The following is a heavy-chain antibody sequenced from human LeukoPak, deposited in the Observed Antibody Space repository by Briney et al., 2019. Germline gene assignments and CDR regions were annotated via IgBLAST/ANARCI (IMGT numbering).Heavy chain of an antibody. CDR3: ARGVPKSRYDYVWGSYRNYYFDY. J-gene: IGHJ4*02. D-gene: IGHD3-16*02. Sequence: SETLSLTCSVPGGSVSSGGYYWSWIRQPPGKGLEWIGYIYYNGNTNYNPSLKSRVTISVDTSKNQFSLKLSSVTAADTAVYYCARGVPKSRYDYVWGSYRNYYFDYWGQGTLVTVSS. CDR1: GGSVSSGGYY. V-gene: IGHV4-61*08. CDR2: IYYNGNT.